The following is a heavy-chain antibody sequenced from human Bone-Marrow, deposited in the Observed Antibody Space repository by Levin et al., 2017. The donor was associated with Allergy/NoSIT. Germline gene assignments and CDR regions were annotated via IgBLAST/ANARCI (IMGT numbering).Heavy chain of an antibody. Sequence: GGSLRLSCAASGFTFSSYAMSWVRQAPGKGLEWVSAISGSGGSTYYADSVKGRFTISRDNSKNTLYLQMNSLRAEDTAVYYCAKAVKKVVAASGGFYYYYMDVWGKGTTVTVSS. J-gene: IGHJ6*03. D-gene: IGHD2-15*01. CDR2: ISGSGGST. CDR3: AKAVKKVVAASGGFYYYYMDV. CDR1: GFTFSSYA. V-gene: IGHV3-23*01.